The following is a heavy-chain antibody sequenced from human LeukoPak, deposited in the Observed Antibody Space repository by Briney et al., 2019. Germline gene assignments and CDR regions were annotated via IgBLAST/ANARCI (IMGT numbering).Heavy chain of an antibody. J-gene: IGHJ3*02. D-gene: IGHD2-2*01. CDR1: GFTFSSYG. CDR3: AKRRSGSTSCPDI. Sequence: PGGSLRLSCAASGFTFSSYGMHWVRQAPGKGLEWVAFIRYDGSNKYYADSVKGRFTISRDNSKNTLYLQMNSLRAEDTAVYYCAKRRSGSTSCPDIWGQGTMVTVSS. V-gene: IGHV3-30*02. CDR2: IRYDGSNK.